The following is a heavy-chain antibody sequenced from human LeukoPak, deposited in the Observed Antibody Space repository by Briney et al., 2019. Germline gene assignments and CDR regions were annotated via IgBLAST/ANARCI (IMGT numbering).Heavy chain of an antibody. CDR1: SGSISSGHSS. Sequence: SETLSLTCAVSSGSISSGHSSWNWFRQSPGKGLEWIGYIYHSGSTYYNPSLKSRVAISVDRSKNQFSLKLRSVTAADTALYYCARGGTAFDIWGQGTMVTVSS. CDR2: IYHSGST. D-gene: IGHD1-26*01. V-gene: IGHV4-30-2*06. CDR3: ARGGTAFDI. J-gene: IGHJ3*02.